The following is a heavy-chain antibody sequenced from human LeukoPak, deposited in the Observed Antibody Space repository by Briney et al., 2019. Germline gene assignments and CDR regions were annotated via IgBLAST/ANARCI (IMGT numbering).Heavy chain of an antibody. V-gene: IGHV3-13*01. J-gene: IGHJ6*02. D-gene: IGHD2-15*01. CDR3: ARYCSGVSCYPGYGMDV. CDR1: GFTFRSYD. Sequence: GGSLRLSCEGSGFTFRSYDMSWVRQATGKGLEWVSAIDTAGDTKYLGSVKGRFTISRENAKNSLYLQMNSLRAGDTAVYYCARYCSGVSCYPGYGMDVWGQGTTVTVSS. CDR2: IDTAGDT.